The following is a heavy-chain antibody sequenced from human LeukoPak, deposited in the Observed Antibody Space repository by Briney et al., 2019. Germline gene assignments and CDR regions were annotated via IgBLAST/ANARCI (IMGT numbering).Heavy chain of an antibody. CDR3: TKTAGYLPHWFDP. D-gene: IGHD3-9*01. V-gene: IGHV3-49*04. Sequence: GGSLRLSCAASGFTFSSYWMHWVRQAPGKGLEWVGFIRSKAYGGTTEYAASVKGRFTISRDDSKSIAYLQMNSLKTEDTAVYYCTKTAGYLPHWFDPWGQGTLVTVSS. CDR2: IRSKAYGGTT. J-gene: IGHJ5*02. CDR1: GFTFSSYW.